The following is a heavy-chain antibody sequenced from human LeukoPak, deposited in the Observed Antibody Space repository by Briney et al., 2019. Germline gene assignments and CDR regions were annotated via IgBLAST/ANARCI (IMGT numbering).Heavy chain of an antibody. CDR1: GFTFSNYW. D-gene: IGHD6-19*01. CDR3: ARHSNGWSEGTY. Sequence: GGSLRLSCAASGFTFSNYWMTWVRQAPGKGLEWVANIKQDGSEKNYVDSVKGRFSISRDNAKNSLYLQMNSLRAKDTAVYYCARHSNGWSEGTYWGQGTLVTVTS. CDR2: IKQDGSEK. V-gene: IGHV3-7*03. J-gene: IGHJ4*02.